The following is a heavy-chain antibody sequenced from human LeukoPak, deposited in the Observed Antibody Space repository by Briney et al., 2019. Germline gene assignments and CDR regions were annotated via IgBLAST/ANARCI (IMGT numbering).Heavy chain of an antibody. V-gene: IGHV4-59*01. J-gene: IGHJ3*02. CDR1: GGSISSYY. D-gene: IGHD2/OR15-2a*01. CDR2: IYYSGST. Sequence: SETLSLTCTVSGGSISSYYWSWTRQPPGKGLEWIGYIYYSGSTNYNPSLKSRVTISVDTSKNQFSLKLSSVTAADTAVYYCARAQYYSRAFDIWGQGTMVTVSS. CDR3: ARAQYYSRAFDI.